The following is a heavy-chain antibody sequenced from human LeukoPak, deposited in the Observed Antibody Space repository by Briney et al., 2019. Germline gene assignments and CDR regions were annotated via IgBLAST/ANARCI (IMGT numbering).Heavy chain of an antibody. V-gene: IGHV3-23*01. CDR3: AKDYSGYDYRLTFDY. CDR2: ISGSGGST. Sequence: GGSLRLSCAASGFTFSSYAMSWVRQAPGKGLEWVSAISGSGGSTYYADSVKGRFTISRDNSKNTLYLQMDSLRAEDTAVYYCAKDYSGYDYRLTFDYWGQGTLVTVSS. D-gene: IGHD5-12*01. J-gene: IGHJ4*02. CDR1: GFTFSSYA.